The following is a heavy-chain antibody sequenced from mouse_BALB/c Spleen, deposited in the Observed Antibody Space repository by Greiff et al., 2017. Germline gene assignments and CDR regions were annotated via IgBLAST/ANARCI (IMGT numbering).Heavy chain of an antibody. V-gene: IGHV5-12-2*01. J-gene: IGHJ4*01. CDR3: TRHKPLAMDY. CDR1: GFTFSSYT. CDR2: ISTGGGST. Sequence: EVQLVESGGGLVQPGGSLKLSCAASGFTFSSYTMSWVRQTPEKRLEWVAYISTGGGSTYYPDTVKGRFTISRDNAKNTQYLQMSSLKSEDTAMYYGTRHKPLAMDYWGQGTSVTVSS.